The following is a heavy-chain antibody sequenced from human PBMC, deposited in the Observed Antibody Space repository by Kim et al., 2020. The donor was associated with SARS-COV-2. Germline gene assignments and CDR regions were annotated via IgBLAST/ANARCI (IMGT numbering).Heavy chain of an antibody. Sequence: SETLSLTCTVSGGSISSYYWSWIRQPPGKGLEWIGYIYYSGSTNYNPSLKSRVTISVDTSKNQFSLKLSSVTAADTAVYYCARHKRIHYYYYGMYVWGQGTTVTVSS. V-gene: IGHV4-59*08. CDR1: GGSISSYY. CDR3: ARHKRIHYYYYGMYV. CDR2: IYYSGST. D-gene: IGHD2-21*01. J-gene: IGHJ6*02.